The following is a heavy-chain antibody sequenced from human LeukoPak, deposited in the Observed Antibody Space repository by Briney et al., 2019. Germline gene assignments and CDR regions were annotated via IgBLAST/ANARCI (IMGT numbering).Heavy chain of an antibody. CDR3: ARGRDSSGGLGY. V-gene: IGHV4-34*01. Sequence: SETLSLICAVYSGSFSGYYWSWIRQHTGKGLEWIGETNHSGSTNYNPSLKSRVTISVDTSKTQFSLKLSSVTAADTAVYYCARGRDSSGGLGYWGQGTLVTVSS. CDR1: SGSFSGYY. D-gene: IGHD3-22*01. J-gene: IGHJ4*02. CDR2: TNHSGST.